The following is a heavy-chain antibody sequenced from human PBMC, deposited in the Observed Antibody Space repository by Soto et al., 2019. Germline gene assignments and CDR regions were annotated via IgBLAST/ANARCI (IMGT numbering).Heavy chain of an antibody. Sequence: GASVKFSCKPFGYSFTAYYMHRVRQAPGQGLEWMGWINPNSGGTNYAQKFQGRVTMTRDTSTNIVYMELSSLRSEDTAVYYCARDISEAYCGGDCYSFDYWGQGTLVTVSS. CDR3: ARDISEAYCGGDCYSFDY. CDR2: INPNSGGT. V-gene: IGHV1-2*02. J-gene: IGHJ4*02. CDR1: GYSFTAYY. D-gene: IGHD2-21*02.